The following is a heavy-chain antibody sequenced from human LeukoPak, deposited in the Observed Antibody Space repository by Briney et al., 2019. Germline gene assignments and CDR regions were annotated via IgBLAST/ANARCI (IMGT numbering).Heavy chain of an antibody. CDR1: GFIFDDYA. V-gene: IGHV3-9*01. Sequence: SGTSLRLSCAASGFIFDDYAMHWVRQAPGKGLEWVSGISWNSAIVVYADSVKGRFTISRDNAKNSLYLQMNSLRPEDTAFYFCTKGHLAVAGSYCFDSWGLGTLVTVSS. J-gene: IGHJ4*02. CDR2: ISWNSAIV. CDR3: TKGHLAVAGSYCFDS. D-gene: IGHD6-19*01.